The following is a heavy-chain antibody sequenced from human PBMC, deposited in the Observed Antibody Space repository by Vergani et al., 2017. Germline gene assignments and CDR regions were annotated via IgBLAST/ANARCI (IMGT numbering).Heavy chain of an antibody. V-gene: IGHV1-69*01. CDR3: ARDPDNVVVTAIGWFDP. CDR2: IIPIFGTA. J-gene: IGHJ5*02. CDR1: GGTFSSYA. Sequence: QVQLVQSGAEVKKPGSSVKVSCKASGGTFSSYAISWVRQAPGQGLEWMGGIIPIFGTANYAQKFQGRVTITAAESTSTAYMELSSLRSEDTAVYYCARDPDNVVVTAIGWFDPWGQGTLVTVSS. D-gene: IGHD2-21*02.